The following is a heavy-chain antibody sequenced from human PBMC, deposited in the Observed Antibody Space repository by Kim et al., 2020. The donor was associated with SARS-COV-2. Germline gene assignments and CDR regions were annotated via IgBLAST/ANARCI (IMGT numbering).Heavy chain of an antibody. Sequence: SVKVSCKASGGTFSSYAISWVRQAPGQGLEWMGGIIPIFGTANYAQKFQGRVTITADESTSTAYMELSSLRSEDTAVYYCARVAPPMHGDYAFDYWGQGTLVTVSS. V-gene: IGHV1-69*13. CDR2: IIPIFGTA. J-gene: IGHJ4*02. CDR1: GGTFSSYA. D-gene: IGHD4-17*01. CDR3: ARVAPPMHGDYAFDY.